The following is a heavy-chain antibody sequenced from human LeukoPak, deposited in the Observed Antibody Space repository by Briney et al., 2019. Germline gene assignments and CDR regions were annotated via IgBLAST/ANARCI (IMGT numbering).Heavy chain of an antibody. Sequence: GGSLRLSCAASGFSFSAYWMTWVRQAPGTGPEWVANINPAGTETYYVDPVKGRFTVSRDNAKNLLYLQMNSLRAEDTAVYHCARFGYVAAVDVWGQGTLVTVSS. CDR2: INPAGTET. D-gene: IGHD2-15*01. CDR3: ARFGYVAAVDV. V-gene: IGHV3-7*01. J-gene: IGHJ4*02. CDR1: GFSFSAYW.